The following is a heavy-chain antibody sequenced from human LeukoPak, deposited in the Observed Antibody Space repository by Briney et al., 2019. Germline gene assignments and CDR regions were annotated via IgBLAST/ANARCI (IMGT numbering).Heavy chain of an antibody. CDR3: ARQGDIVVVPAAAGLSWFDP. V-gene: IGHV4-39*01. J-gene: IGHJ5*02. CDR1: GGSISSSSYY. Sequence: SKTLSLTCTVSGGSISSSSYYWGWIRQPPGKGLEWIGSIYYSGSTYYNPSLKSRVTISVDTSKNQFSLKLSSVTAADTAVYYCARQGDIVVVPAAAGLSWFDPWGQGTLVTVSS. D-gene: IGHD2-2*01. CDR2: IYYSGST.